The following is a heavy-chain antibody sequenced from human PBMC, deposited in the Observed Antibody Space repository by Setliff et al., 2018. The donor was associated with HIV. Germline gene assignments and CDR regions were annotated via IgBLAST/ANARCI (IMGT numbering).Heavy chain of an antibody. D-gene: IGHD3-22*01. Sequence: PSETLSLTCTVSGGSISSYYWSWIRQPPGKGLEWIAYISYSGRSDYNPSLKSRVTVSVDTSKNQFSLNLYSVTAADTAVYYCARGLSFYDPGGFDYWGQGTLVTVSS. CDR1: GGSISSYY. CDR3: ARGLSFYDPGGFDY. V-gene: IGHV4-59*08. J-gene: IGHJ4*02. CDR2: ISYSGRS.